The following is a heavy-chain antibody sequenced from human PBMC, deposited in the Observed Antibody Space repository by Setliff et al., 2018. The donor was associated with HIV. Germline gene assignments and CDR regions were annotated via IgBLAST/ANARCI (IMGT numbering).Heavy chain of an antibody. Sequence: SETLSLTCTVSGGSISSYYWSWIRQPPGKGLEWIGYIYTSGSTNYNPSLKSRVTISVDTSKNLFSLKLSSVTAADTGVYYCARMRLDGGYSYDYWGQGTLVTVSS. V-gene: IGHV4-4*09. CDR1: GGSISSYY. CDR2: IYTSGST. D-gene: IGHD5-12*01. CDR3: ARMRLDGGYSYDY. J-gene: IGHJ4*02.